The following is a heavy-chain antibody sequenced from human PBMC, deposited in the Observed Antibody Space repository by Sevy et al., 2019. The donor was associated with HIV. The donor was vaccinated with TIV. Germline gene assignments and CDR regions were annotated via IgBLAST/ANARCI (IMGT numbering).Heavy chain of an antibody. CDR3: ARDPHSVPHWGSFDS. Sequence: GGSLRLSCEASGFTFTRYAFHWVRQAPGKGLEWVAVVSKEGTNKNYADSVKGRFTISRDNSRNTLYLQMQSLRADDTAVYFCARDPHSVPHWGSFDSWGQGTLVTVSS. J-gene: IGHJ4*02. D-gene: IGHD3-16*01. CDR1: GFTFTRYA. V-gene: IGHV3-30-3*01. CDR2: VSKEGTNK.